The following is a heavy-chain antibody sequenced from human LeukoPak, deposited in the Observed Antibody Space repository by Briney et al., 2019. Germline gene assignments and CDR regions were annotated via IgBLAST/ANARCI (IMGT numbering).Heavy chain of an antibody. D-gene: IGHD2-2*01. J-gene: IGHJ6*02. Sequence: SETLSLTCAVYGGSFSGYYWSWIRQPPGKGLEWIGEIDHSGITNYNPSLKSRVTISVDTSKNQFSLKLSSVTAADTAVYYCARGRIVVVPAAPRRYYYYGMDVWGQGTTVTVSS. CDR3: ARGRIVVVPAAPRRYYYYGMDV. CDR2: IDHSGIT. V-gene: IGHV4-34*01. CDR1: GGSFSGYY.